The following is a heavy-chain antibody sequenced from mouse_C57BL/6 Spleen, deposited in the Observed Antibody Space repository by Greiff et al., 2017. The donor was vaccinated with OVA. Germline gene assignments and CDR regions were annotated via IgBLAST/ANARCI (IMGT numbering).Heavy chain of an antibody. CDR2: INPNNGGT. D-gene: IGHD2-3*01. CDR1: GYTFTDYN. J-gene: IGHJ4*01. V-gene: IGHV1-18*01. Sequence: VQLKQSGPELVKPGASVKIPCKASGYTFTDYNMDWVKQSHGKSLEWIGDINPNNGGTIYNQKFKGKATLTVDKSSSTAYMELRSLTSEDTAVYYCARVFLDGYYAMDYWGQGTSVTVSS. CDR3: ARVFLDGYYAMDY.